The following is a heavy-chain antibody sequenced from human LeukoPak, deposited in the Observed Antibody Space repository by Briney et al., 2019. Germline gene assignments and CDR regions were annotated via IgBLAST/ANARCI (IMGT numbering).Heavy chain of an antibody. CDR3: ARSGSYLATYYFDY. V-gene: IGHV3-30*04. Sequence: GGSLRLSCAASGFTFSDYAMHWVRQAPGKGLEWVAVISHDGSSKYYADSVKGRFTISRDNSKNTLYLQMNSLRAEDTAVYYSARSGSYLATYYFDYWGQGTLVTVSS. J-gene: IGHJ4*02. CDR1: GFTFSDYA. CDR2: ISHDGSSK. D-gene: IGHD1-26*01.